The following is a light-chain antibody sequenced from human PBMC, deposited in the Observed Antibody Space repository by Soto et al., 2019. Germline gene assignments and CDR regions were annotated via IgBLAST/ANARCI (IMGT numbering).Light chain of an antibody. CDR1: QGIRYY. Sequence: DIQMTQSPSSLSASVGDRVTITCRASQGIRYYLAWYQQKPGKVPKLLIYAASTLQSGVPSRFSGSGSGTGFTLTISSLQPEDVATYYCQKYNSAPQTFGQGTKVEIK. V-gene: IGKV1-27*01. CDR3: QKYNSAPQT. J-gene: IGKJ1*01. CDR2: AAS.